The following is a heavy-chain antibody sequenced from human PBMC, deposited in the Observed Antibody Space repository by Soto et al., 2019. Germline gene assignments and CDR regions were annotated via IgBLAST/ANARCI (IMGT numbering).Heavy chain of an antibody. CDR3: ARDPSYYDSSGYSRGYFDY. CDR2: IWYDGSNK. CDR1: GFTFSSYG. J-gene: IGHJ4*02. Sequence: QVQLVESGGGVVQPGRSLRLSCAASGFTFSSYGMHWVRQAPGKGLEWVAVIWYDGSNKYYADSVKGRFTISRDNSKNTLYLQMNSLRAEDTAVYYCARDPSYYDSSGYSRGYFDYWGQGTLVTVSS. V-gene: IGHV3-33*01. D-gene: IGHD3-22*01.